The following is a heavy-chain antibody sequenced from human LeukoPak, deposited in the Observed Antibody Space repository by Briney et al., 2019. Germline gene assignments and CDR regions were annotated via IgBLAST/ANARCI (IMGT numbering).Heavy chain of an antibody. Sequence: GGSLRLSCAASGFTFSGYAMSWVRQAPGKGLEWVSTISDNGGRTYYAGSVEGRFTISRDNYNNTLLLQMNSLRAEDTAVYYCARTDISGWSRPLDCWGQGTLVTVSS. V-gene: IGHV3-23*01. CDR1: GFTFSGYA. D-gene: IGHD6-19*01. J-gene: IGHJ4*02. CDR3: ARTDISGWSRPLDC. CDR2: ISDNGGRT.